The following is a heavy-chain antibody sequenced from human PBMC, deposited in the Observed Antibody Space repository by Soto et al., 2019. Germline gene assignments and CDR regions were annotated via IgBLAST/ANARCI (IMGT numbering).Heavy chain of an antibody. CDR3: ASVSYFNAFDY. Sequence: PSETLSLTCTVSGGPISSGDYYWSWIRQPPGKGLEWIGYIYYSGSTYYNPSLKSRVTISVDTSKNQFSLKLSSVTAADTAVYYCASVSYFNAFDYWGQGTRVTVSS. J-gene: IGHJ4*02. CDR1: GGPISSGDYY. D-gene: IGHD3-9*01. CDR2: IYYSGST. V-gene: IGHV4-30-4*01.